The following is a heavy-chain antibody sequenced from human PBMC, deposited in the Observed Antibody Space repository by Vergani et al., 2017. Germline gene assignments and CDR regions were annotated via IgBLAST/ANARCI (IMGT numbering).Heavy chain of an antibody. V-gene: IGHV3-11*01. CDR3: ASAVVFGWQIDY. Sequence: QVQLVESGGGLVKPGGSLRLSCAASGFTFSDYYMSWIRQAPGKGLEWVSYISSSGSTIYYADSVKGRFIISRDNAKNSLYLQMNSLGAEDTAVYYCASAVVFGWQIDYWGQGTLVTVSS. J-gene: IGHJ4*02. D-gene: IGHD3-10*02. CDR1: GFTFSDYY. CDR2: ISSSGSTI.